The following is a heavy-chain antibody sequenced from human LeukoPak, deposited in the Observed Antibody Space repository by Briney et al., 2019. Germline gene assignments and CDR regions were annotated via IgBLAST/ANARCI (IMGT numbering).Heavy chain of an antibody. V-gene: IGHV4-59*01. Sequence: SETLSLTRTVSGGSISSYYWSWIRQPPGKGLEWIGYIYYSGSTNYNPSLKSRVTISVGTSKNQFSLKLSSVTAADTAVYYCARVGEVSFYYYGMDVWGKGTTVTVSS. CDR3: ARVGEVSFYYYGMDV. CDR2: IYYSGST. J-gene: IGHJ6*04. CDR1: GGSISSYY.